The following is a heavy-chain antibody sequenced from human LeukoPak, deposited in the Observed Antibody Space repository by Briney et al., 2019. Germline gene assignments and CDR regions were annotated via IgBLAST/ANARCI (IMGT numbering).Heavy chain of an antibody. D-gene: IGHD4-17*01. V-gene: IGHV3-23*01. CDR2: ICGSGGST. CDR1: GFTFSSYS. J-gene: IGHJ6*03. Sequence: GGSLRLSCAASGFTFSSYSMNWVRQAPGKGLEWVSAICGSGGSTYYADSVKGRFTISRDNSKNTLYLQMNSLRAEDTAVYYCTTMYGAVRLYYYYYYMDVWGKGTTVTVSS. CDR3: TTMYGAVRLYYYYYYMDV.